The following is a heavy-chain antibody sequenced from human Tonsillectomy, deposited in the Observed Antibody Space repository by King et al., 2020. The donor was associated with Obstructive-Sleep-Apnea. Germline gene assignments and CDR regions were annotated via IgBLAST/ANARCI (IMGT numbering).Heavy chain of an antibody. D-gene: IGHD7-27*01. J-gene: IGHJ1*01. V-gene: IGHV3-15*01. Sequence: VQLVESGGGLVKPGGSLRLSCAASGFPFSNAWITWVRPAPGKGMEWVGHIKSKTDGETKDYATPVKGRVTISRDDSKNTLYLQMNSLKTEDTAMYYCSTDLFRESGVLYFQLWGQGTLVTVSS. CDR3: STDLFRESGVLYFQL. CDR1: GFPFSNAW. CDR2: IKSKTDGETK.